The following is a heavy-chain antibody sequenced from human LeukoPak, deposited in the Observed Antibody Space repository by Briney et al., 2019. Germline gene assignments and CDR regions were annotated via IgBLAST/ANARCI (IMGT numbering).Heavy chain of an antibody. V-gene: IGHV3-53*01. CDR3: VSNGYPSGWFDP. D-gene: IGHD2-8*01. J-gene: IGHJ5*02. Sequence: GGSLRLSCAASGFTVRSNYMSWVRQAPGKGLEWVSVIYTGGGTYYADSVKGRFTLSRDNSKNTVYLQMNTLRAEDTAVYYCVSNGYPSGWFDPWGRGTLVTVSS. CDR1: GFTVRSNY. CDR2: IYTGGGT.